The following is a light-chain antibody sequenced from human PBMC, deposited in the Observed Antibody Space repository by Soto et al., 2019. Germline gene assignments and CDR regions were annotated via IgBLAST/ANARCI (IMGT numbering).Light chain of an antibody. J-gene: IGKJ3*01. CDR2: GAS. Sequence: EIVLTQSPGTLSLSPGERATLSCRASQSVSSNYLGWYQQKPGQPPRLLIYGASIRATGTPDRFSGSGSGTDFTLTISRLEPEDFAVYYCQQSGSSSTFGPGTKVDIK. V-gene: IGKV3-20*01. CDR1: QSVSSNY. CDR3: QQSGSSST.